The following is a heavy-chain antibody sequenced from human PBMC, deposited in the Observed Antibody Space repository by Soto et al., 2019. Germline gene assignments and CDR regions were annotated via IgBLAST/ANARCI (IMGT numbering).Heavy chain of an antibody. D-gene: IGHD1-1*01. CDR2: IYATGTT. Sequence: QVQLQESGPGLVKPSETLSLTCTVSGASISGYYWSWIRKSAGKGLEWIGRIYATGTTDYNPSLKSRVMMSVDTSKKQFSLRLRSVTAADTAVYYCVRDGTKTLRDWFAPWGQGISVTVSS. J-gene: IGHJ5*02. V-gene: IGHV4-4*07. CDR3: VRDGTKTLRDWFAP. CDR1: GASISGYY.